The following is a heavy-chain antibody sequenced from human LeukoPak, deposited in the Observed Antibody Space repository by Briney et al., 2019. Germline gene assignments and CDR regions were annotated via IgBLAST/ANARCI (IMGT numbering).Heavy chain of an antibody. CDR3: ARGGIAARLPDY. V-gene: IGHV4-39*01. CDR1: GGSISSSSYY. J-gene: IGHJ4*02. Sequence: PSETLSLTCTVSGGSISSSSYYWGWIRQPQGKGLEWIGSIYYSGSTYYNPSLKSRVTISVDTSKNQFSLKLSSVTAADTAVYYCARGGIAARLPDYWGQGTLVTVSS. D-gene: IGHD6-6*01. CDR2: IYYSGST.